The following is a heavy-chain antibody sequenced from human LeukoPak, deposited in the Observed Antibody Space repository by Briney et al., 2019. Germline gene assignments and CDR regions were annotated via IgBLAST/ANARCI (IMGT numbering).Heavy chain of an antibody. CDR2: IRYDGSNK. V-gene: IGHV3-33*01. CDR3: ARSSGYGGYDDLDI. CDR1: GLTFSSYG. D-gene: IGHD5-12*01. Sequence: GGSLRLSCAASGLTFSSYGMHWVRQAPGKGLEWVAFIRYDGSNKYYAESVKGRFAISRDNSKNTLYLQMNSLRAEDTAMYYCARSSGYGGYDDLDIWGQGTMVTVAS. J-gene: IGHJ3*02.